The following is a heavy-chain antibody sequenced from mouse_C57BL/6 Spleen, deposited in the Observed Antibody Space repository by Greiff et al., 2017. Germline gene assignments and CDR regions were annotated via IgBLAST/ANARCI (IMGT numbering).Heavy chain of an antibody. Sequence: QVQLQQPGAELVRPGSSVKLSCKASGYTFTSYWMHWVKQRPIQGLEWIGNIDPSDSETHYNQKFKDKATLTEDKSSSTVYMQLSSLTSEDSAVYYCALTGTYAMDYWGQGTSVTVSS. V-gene: IGHV1-52*01. J-gene: IGHJ4*01. CDR1: GYTFTSYW. CDR3: ALTGTYAMDY. CDR2: IDPSDSET. D-gene: IGHD4-1*01.